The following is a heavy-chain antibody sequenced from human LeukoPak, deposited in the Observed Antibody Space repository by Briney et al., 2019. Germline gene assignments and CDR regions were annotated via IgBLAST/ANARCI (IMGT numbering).Heavy chain of an antibody. Sequence: GGSLRLSCAASGFTVSSNYMSWVRQAPGKGLEWVSVIYSGGSTYYADSVKGRFTISRDNSKNTLYLQMNSLRAEDTAVYYCARVGSGSYRAFDIWGQGTMVTVSS. CDR2: IYSGGST. CDR1: GFTVSSNY. CDR3: ARVGSGSYRAFDI. V-gene: IGHV3-66*01. D-gene: IGHD3-10*01. J-gene: IGHJ3*02.